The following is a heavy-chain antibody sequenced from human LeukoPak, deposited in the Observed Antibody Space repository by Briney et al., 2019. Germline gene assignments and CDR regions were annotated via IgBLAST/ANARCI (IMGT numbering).Heavy chain of an antibody. CDR2: IYYSGST. V-gene: IGHV4-38-2*01. Sequence: GSLRLSCAASGFTFSDYSMNWVRQPPGKGLEWIGSIYYSGSTYYNPSLKSRVTISVDTSKNQFSLKLSSVTAADTAVYYCARVPGTFDYWGQGTLVTVSS. CDR3: ARVPGTFDY. CDR1: GFTFSDYS. J-gene: IGHJ4*02.